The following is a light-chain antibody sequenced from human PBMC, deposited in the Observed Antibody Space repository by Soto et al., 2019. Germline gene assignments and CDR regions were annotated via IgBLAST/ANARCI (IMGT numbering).Light chain of an antibody. CDR3: QQYNKWPLT. CDR2: HAS. Sequence: EIVMTQSPATLSVSPGERATLSCRASQSVSSNLAWYQQKPGQAPRLLIYHASTSATGIPARFSCSGSGTEFTLTISSLQSEDFAVYYCQQYNKWPLTFGGGTKVEIK. V-gene: IGKV3-15*01. CDR1: QSVSSN. J-gene: IGKJ4*01.